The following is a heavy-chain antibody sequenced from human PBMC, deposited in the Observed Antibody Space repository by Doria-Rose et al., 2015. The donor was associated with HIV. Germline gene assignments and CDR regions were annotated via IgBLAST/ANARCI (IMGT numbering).Heavy chain of an antibody. Sequence: SYVFNWERQATGQGLEWMGWMNPNSGNTGYAQKFQGTVTMTRDTSISTAYMELSSLTSEDTAVYYCARGGIRGVPSPDYWGQGTLVTVSS. D-gene: IGHD3-10*01. V-gene: IGHV1-8*01. CDR1: SYV. CDR2: MNPNSGNT. CDR3: ARGGIRGVPSPDY. J-gene: IGHJ4*02.